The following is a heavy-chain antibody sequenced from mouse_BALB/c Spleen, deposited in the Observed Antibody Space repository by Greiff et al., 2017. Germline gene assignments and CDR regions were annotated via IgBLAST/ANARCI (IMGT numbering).Heavy chain of an antibody. V-gene: IGHV1-87*01. J-gene: IGHJ4*01. CDR2: IYPGDGDT. Sequence: VQLQQSGAELARPGASVKLSCKASGYTFTSYWMQWVKQRPGQGLEWIGAIYPGDGDTRYTQKFKGKATMTADKSSSTAYMQLSSLASEDSAVYYCARGGDGEAMDDWGQGTSVTVSS. CDR3: ARGGDGEAMDD. CDR1: GYTFTSYW.